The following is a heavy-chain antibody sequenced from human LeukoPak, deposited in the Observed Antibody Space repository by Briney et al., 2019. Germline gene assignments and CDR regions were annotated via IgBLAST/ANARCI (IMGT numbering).Heavy chain of an antibody. CDR3: ARWSCSSGWYSEDNWFDP. D-gene: IGHD6-19*01. CDR1: GFTFSDYY. Sequence: GGSLRLSCAASGFTFSDYYMSWIRQAPGKGLEWVSYISSSGSTIYYADSVKGRFTISRDNAKNSLYLQMNSLRAEDTAVYYCARWSCSSGWYSEDNWFDPWGQGTLVTVSS. CDR2: ISSSGSTI. J-gene: IGHJ5*02. V-gene: IGHV3-11*01.